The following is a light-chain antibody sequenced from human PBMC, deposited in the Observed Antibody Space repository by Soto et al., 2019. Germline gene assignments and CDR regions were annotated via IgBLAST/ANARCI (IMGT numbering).Light chain of an antibody. V-gene: IGKV3-20*01. CDR2: GAS. Sequence: EIVLTQSPATLSLSPGEGAALSCRASQSVSSSYLAWYQQKPGQAPRLLIYGASSRATGIPDRFSGCVSGTGFTLTISRLEPEDFAVYYGQQYGSSPPWTFGQGTKVDIK. CDR1: QSVSSSY. J-gene: IGKJ1*01. CDR3: QQYGSSPPWT.